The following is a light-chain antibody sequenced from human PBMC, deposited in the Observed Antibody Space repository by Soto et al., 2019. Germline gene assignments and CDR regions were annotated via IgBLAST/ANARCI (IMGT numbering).Light chain of an antibody. J-gene: IGLJ1*01. CDR1: SSNIGAGYD. V-gene: IGLV1-40*01. CDR3: QSFDNSLSVLYV. Sequence: QSVLTQPPSVSGAPGKRVTISCTGSSSNIGAGYDVHWYQQLPGTAPKLLIYGNSNRPSGVPDRFSGSKSGTSASLAITGLQAEDEADYSCQSFDNSLSVLYVFGTGTKVTVL. CDR2: GNS.